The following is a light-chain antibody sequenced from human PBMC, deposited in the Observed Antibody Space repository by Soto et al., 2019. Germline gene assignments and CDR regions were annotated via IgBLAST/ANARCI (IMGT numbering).Light chain of an antibody. CDR1: SSDVGGYKY. J-gene: IGLJ1*01. Sequence: QSALTQPRSVSGSPGQSFTISCNGSSSDVGGYKYVSWYQQHPGKAPQLMIYEVSLRPSGVPDRFSGSKSGHTASLTISGLRAEDEADYYCCSYVVSSPYVFGTGTKVTVL. CDR2: EVS. CDR3: CSYVVSSPYV. V-gene: IGLV2-11*01.